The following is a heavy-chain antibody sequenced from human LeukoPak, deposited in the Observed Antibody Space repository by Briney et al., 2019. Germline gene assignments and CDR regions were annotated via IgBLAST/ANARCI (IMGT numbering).Heavy chain of an antibody. D-gene: IGHD6-6*01. CDR3: ARQGGGSSGYFDY. CDR1: GGSISSYY. J-gene: IGHJ4*02. Sequence: PSETLSLSCTVSGGSISSYYWSWIRQPPGKGLEWIGYIYYSGSTNYNPSLKSRVTISVDTSKNQFSLKLSSVTAADTAVYYCARQGGGSSGYFDYWGQGTLVTVSS. CDR2: IYYSGST. V-gene: IGHV4-59*01.